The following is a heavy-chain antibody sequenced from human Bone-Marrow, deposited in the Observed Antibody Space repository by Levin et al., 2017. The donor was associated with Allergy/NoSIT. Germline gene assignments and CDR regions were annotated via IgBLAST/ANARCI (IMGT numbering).Heavy chain of an antibody. CDR2: ISWNSRNI. J-gene: IGHJ4*02. V-gene: IGHV3-9*01. CDR1: GFTFDDCA. D-gene: IGHD6-19*01. CDR3: ANDINENFVTGWSYFDY. Sequence: PGGSLRLSCAASGFTFDDCAMHWVRQAPGKGLEWVAGISWNSRNIDYADSVRGRFTISRDNAKNSLYLQMDSLRTEDTAFYYCANDINENFVTGWSYFDYSGQGSLVTVSS.